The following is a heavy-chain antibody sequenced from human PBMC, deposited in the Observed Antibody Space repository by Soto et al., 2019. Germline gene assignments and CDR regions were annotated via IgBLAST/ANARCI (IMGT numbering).Heavy chain of an antibody. CDR2: IIPIFGTA. Sequence: QVQLVQSGAEVKKPGSSVKVSCKASGGTFSSYAISWVRQAPGQGLEWMGGIIPIFGTAHYAQKFQGRVTITADKSTSTAYMELSSLRSEDTAVYYCARYDCGGDCYSESHYYYGMDVWGQGTTVTVSS. CDR1: GGTFSSYA. CDR3: ARYDCGGDCYSESHYYYGMDV. V-gene: IGHV1-69*06. J-gene: IGHJ6*02. D-gene: IGHD2-21*02.